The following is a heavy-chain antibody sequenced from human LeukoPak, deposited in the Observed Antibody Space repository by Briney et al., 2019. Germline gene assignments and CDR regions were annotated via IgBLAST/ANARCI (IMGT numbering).Heavy chain of an antibody. Sequence: SETLSLTCTVSGGSISSYYWSWIRQPAGKGLEWIGRIYTSGSTNYNPSLKSRVTMSVDTSKNQFSLKLSSVTAADTAVYYCARCYCSSTSCYSPKIYYFDYWGQGTLVTVSS. CDR2: IYTSGST. CDR1: GGSISSYY. D-gene: IGHD2-2*01. V-gene: IGHV4-4*07. J-gene: IGHJ4*02. CDR3: ARCYCSSTSCYSPKIYYFDY.